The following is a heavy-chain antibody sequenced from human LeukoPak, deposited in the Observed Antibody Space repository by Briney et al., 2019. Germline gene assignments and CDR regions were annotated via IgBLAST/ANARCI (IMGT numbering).Heavy chain of an antibody. D-gene: IGHD6-13*01. J-gene: IGHJ4*02. CDR2: INPSGGSI. V-gene: IGHV1-46*01. CDR1: GYTFSNYN. CDR3: ASVAAAGTFYFDY. Sequence: ASVKVSCKASGYTFSNYNMHWVRQAPGQGLEWMGMINPSGGSIIYAQKFQGRVTMTRVMSTSTVYMELTSLRSEDTAVYYCASVAAAGTFYFDYWGQGTLVTVSS.